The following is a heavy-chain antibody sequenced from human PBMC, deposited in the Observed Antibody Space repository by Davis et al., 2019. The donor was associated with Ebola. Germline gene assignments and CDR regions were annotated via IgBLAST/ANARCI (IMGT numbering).Heavy chain of an antibody. CDR3: ARGTDVVTAIMDH. CDR2: INPRDGSA. V-gene: IGHV1-46*01. J-gene: IGHJ4*02. D-gene: IGHD2-21*02. CDR1: GYTFTSNY. Sequence: PSVKVSCKTSGYTFTSNYIHWVRQAPGQGLEWMGLINPRDGSATYAQKFQGGVTMTRDTSTTTVSIELSSLRSDDTAVYYCARGTDVVTAIMDHWGQGTLVTVSS.